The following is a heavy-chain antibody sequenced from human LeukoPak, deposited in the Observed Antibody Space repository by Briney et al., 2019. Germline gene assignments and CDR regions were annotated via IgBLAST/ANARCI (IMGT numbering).Heavy chain of an antibody. CDR2: IYYSGST. CDR1: GGSMTTYF. J-gene: IGHJ4*02. Sequence: SETLSLTCSVSGGSMTTYFWSWIRQPPGKGLEWIGNIYYSGSTYYNPSLKSRVTMSVDTSKNQFFLKLNSVTAADTAVYYCARGRPYSGGYHLDYWGQGTLVTVSP. CDR3: ARGRPYSGGYHLDY. D-gene: IGHD1-26*01. V-gene: IGHV4-59*04.